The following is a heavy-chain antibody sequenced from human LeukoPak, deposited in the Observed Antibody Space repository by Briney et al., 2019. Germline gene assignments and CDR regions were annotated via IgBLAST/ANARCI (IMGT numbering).Heavy chain of an antibody. D-gene: IGHD2/OR15-2a*01. CDR1: GGSISSGSYY. Sequence: PSQTLSLTCTVSGGSISSGSYYWSWIRQPPGKGLEWIGSIYYSGSTYYNPSLKSRVTISVDTSKNQFSLKLSSVTAADTAVYYCASLSDGVSVDYWGQGTLVTVSS. CDR2: IYYSGST. V-gene: IGHV4-39*01. J-gene: IGHJ4*02. CDR3: ASLSDGVSVDY.